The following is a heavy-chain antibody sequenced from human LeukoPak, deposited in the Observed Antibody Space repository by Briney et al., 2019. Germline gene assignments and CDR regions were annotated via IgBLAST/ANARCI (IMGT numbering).Heavy chain of an antibody. Sequence: GESLKISCKGSGYSFTSYWIGWVRQMPGKGLGWMGIIYPGDSDTRYSPSFQGQVTISADKSINTAYLQWSSLKASDTAMYYCARPRDSGSYYDAFHYWGQGTLVTVSS. CDR2: IYPGDSDT. D-gene: IGHD1-26*01. J-gene: IGHJ4*02. CDR3: ARPRDSGSYYDAFHY. V-gene: IGHV5-51*01. CDR1: GYSFTSYW.